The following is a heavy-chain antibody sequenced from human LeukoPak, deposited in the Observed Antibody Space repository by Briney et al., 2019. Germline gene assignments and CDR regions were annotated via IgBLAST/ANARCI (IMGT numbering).Heavy chain of an antibody. Sequence: GGSLRLSCAASGFTFSSYAMSWVRQAPGKGLEWVSAISGSGGSTYYADSVKGRFTISRDNSKNTLYLQMGSLRAEDMAVYYCARAHGRFCSSTSCYPEDAFDIWGQGTMVTVSS. CDR2: ISGSGGST. CDR3: ARAHGRFCSSTSCYPEDAFDI. V-gene: IGHV3-23*01. J-gene: IGHJ3*02. D-gene: IGHD2-2*01. CDR1: GFTFSSYA.